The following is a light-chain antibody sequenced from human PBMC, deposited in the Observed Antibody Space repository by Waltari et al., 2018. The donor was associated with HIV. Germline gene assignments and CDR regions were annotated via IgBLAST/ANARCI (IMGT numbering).Light chain of an antibody. CDR1: YNNVGSQG. CDR2: LTN. V-gene: IGLV10-54*01. CDR3: TSRDSTLSAWV. J-gene: IGLJ3*02. Sequence: QSGLSQPPSVSKTLRQTAILTCDGDYNNVGSQGATWFQQHRGRPPKLLFYLTNGRHSGVSRRLSASRSRDTGYLSSSRWAYAGEAYYLCTSRDSTLSAWVFGGGTQLTVL.